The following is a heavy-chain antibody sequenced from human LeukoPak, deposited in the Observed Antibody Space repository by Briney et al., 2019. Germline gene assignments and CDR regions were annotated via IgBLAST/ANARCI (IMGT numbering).Heavy chain of an antibody. CDR2: IYYSGST. CDR1: GGSISSSSYY. CDR3: AHDWQLVGRGWYY. V-gene: IGHV4-39*01. D-gene: IGHD6-6*01. J-gene: IGHJ4*02. Sequence: SETLSLTCTVSGGSISSSSYYWGWIRQPPGKGLEWIGSIYYSGSTYYNPSLKSRVTISVDTSKNQFSLKLSSVTAADTAVYYCAHDWQLVGRGWYYWGQGTPVTVSS.